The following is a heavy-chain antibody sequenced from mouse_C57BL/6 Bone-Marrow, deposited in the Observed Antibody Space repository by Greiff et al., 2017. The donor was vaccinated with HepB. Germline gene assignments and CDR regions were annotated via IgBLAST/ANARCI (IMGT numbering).Heavy chain of an antibody. CDR2: IYIGNGYT. D-gene: IGHD2-5*01. J-gene: IGHJ1*01. V-gene: IGHV1-58*01. Sequence: VQLKESGADLVRPGSSVKMSCKTSGYTFTSYGINWVQQRPGQGLEWIGYIYIGNGYTEYNEKFKVKATFTSATSSSTAYMQLSSLTTEESAIYFCARWLYNSNYEYFDVWGAGTTVTVSS. CDR1: GYTFTSYG. CDR3: ARWLYNSNYEYFDV.